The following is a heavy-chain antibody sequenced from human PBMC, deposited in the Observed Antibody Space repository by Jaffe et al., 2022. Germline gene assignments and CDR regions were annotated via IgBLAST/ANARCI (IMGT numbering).Heavy chain of an antibody. CDR3: AKDGLEHDYIWGSYRIGGYYFDY. J-gene: IGHJ4*02. CDR2: ISWNSGSI. V-gene: IGHV3-9*01. D-gene: IGHD3-16*02. CDR1: GFTFDDYA. Sequence: EVQLVESGGGLVQPGRSLRLSCAASGFTFDDYAMHWVRQAPGKGLEWVSGISWNSGSIGYADSVKGRFTISRDNAKNSLYLQMNSLRAEDTALYYCAKDGLEHDYIWGSYRIGGYYFDYWGQGTLVTVSS.